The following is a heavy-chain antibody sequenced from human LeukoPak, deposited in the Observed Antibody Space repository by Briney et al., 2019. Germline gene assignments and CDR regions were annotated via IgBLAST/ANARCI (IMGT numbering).Heavy chain of an antibody. CDR2: TYHSDYT. V-gene: IGHV4-4*02. CDR1: GGSINSSHW. D-gene: IGHD5/OR15-5a*01. CDR3: ARDSKSTADAFDI. J-gene: IGHJ3*02. Sequence: PSGSLSLTCAVSGGSINSSHWWSWVRQSPGKGLEWIGNTYHSDYTNYNPSLKSRATISVDKSKNQLSLKVTSVAAADTAMYYCARDSKSTADAFDIWGQGTMVTVSS.